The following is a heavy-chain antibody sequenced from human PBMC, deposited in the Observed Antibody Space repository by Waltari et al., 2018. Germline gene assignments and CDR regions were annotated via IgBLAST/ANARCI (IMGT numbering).Heavy chain of an antibody. Sequence: QVQLQESGPGLVTPSETLSLPCTVSGGSISSYYWSWIRQPPGKGLEWIGYIYYSASTNYNPSLKSRVTISVDTSKNQFSRKLSSVTAADTAVYYCAREQRGYSYDDAFDIWGQGTMVTVSS. CDR1: GGSISSYY. V-gene: IGHV4-59*01. D-gene: IGHD5-18*01. CDR3: AREQRGYSYDDAFDI. J-gene: IGHJ3*02. CDR2: IYYSAST.